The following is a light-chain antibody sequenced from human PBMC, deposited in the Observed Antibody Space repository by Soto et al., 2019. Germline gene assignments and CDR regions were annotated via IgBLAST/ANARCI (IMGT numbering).Light chain of an antibody. V-gene: IGKV2-24*01. J-gene: IGKJ1*01. CDR2: HVS. Sequence: EIVLTQGPLSSPVTLGQPASISCTSSESLLHRNGNTYLSWLHQRPGQPPRLLVYHVSSRFSGVPDRCRGSGVGRHFTLTISRVEAEDVGFYFCVQATPLPWTFGQGNKWEV. CDR1: ESLLHRNGNTY. CDR3: VQATPLPWT.